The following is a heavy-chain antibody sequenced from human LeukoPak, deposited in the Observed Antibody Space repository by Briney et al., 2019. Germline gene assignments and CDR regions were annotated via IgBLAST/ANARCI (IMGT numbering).Heavy chain of an antibody. CDR2: IYSGGSA. Sequence: GSLRLSCAAFGFTVRNKDMSWVRQAPGTGLEWVAVIYSGGSAYYTDAAKGRFTISRDNSKNTLYVQMNSVSAEDTAMYYCTNLNRNAFDIWGQGKMVTVSS. V-gene: IGHV3-66*02. CDR1: GFTVRNKD. CDR3: TNLNRNAFDI. J-gene: IGHJ3*02.